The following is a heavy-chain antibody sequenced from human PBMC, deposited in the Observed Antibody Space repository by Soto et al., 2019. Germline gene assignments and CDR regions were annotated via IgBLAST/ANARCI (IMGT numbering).Heavy chain of an antibody. Sequence: EVQLVESGGGLVQPGGSLRLSCAASGFTLSSDWMHWVRNAPGRELMWVSRISRDGTDVLHAYSVKGRFTISRDNARNTVYLQMTSLRAEATAVYFCARYKTVPGSSTLVSWGQVTLFAISS. CDR3: ARYKTVPGSSTLVS. V-gene: IGHV3-74*01. J-gene: IGHJ5*02. CDR1: GFTLSSDW. CDR2: ISRDGTDV. D-gene: IGHD6-19*01.